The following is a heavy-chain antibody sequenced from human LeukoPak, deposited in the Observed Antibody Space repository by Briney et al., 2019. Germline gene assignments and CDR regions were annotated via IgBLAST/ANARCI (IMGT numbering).Heavy chain of an antibody. J-gene: IGHJ6*03. CDR3: ARGRRDWGSYYYHMDV. D-gene: IGHD7-27*01. Sequence: SEILSLTCAVYGGSFSGYYWSWIRQPPGKGLEWIGEINHSGRINYNPSLKSRVTISVDTSKNQFSLKVSSVTAADTAVYYCARGRRDWGSYYYHMDVWGKGTTVTVSS. CDR1: GGSFSGYY. V-gene: IGHV4-34*01. CDR2: INHSGRI.